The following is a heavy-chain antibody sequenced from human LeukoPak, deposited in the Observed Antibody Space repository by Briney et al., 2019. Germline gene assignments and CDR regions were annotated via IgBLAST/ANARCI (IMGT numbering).Heavy chain of an antibody. J-gene: IGHJ3*02. V-gene: IGHV1-8*01. CDR1: GYTFTSYD. CDR3: ARGLYSSGYLDAFDI. D-gene: IGHD3-22*01. CDR2: MNPNSGNT. Sequence: ASVKVSCKASGYTFTSYDINWVRQATGQGLEWTGWMNPNSGNTGYAQKFQGRVTMTRNTSISTAYMELSSLRSEDTAVYYCARGLYSSGYLDAFDIWGQGTMVTVSS.